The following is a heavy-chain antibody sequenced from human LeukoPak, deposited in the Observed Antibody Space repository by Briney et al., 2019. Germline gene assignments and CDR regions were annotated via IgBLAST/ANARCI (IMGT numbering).Heavy chain of an antibody. CDR3: ATGPTYSSVDY. J-gene: IGHJ4*02. D-gene: IGHD6-19*01. V-gene: IGHV4-31*03. CDR2: IYSSGST. CDR1: GGSVSSGGYF. Sequence: SETLSLTCTVSGGSVSSGGYFWSWIRQHPGTGLEWIGYIYSSGSTYYNPSLKSRLTISVDTSKNQFSLKVSSVIAADTAVYYCATGPTYSSVDYWGQGTLVTVSS.